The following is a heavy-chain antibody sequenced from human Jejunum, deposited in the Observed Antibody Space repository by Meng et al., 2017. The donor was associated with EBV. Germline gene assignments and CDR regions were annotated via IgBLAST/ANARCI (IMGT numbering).Heavy chain of an antibody. V-gene: IGHV3-74*01. D-gene: IGHD3/OR15-3a*01. J-gene: IGHJ4*02. CDR1: GFTFSNSW. CDR3: VRGGLGPWY. Sequence: VPRVESGGGLFPPGGSRILSWAATGFTFSNSWMPWLRLAPGKGLVWVSHIDTDGSTKNYAGSVKGRFTISRDNAKNTLSLQMNSLRVEDTAVYYCVRGGLGPWYWGQGTLVTVSS. CDR2: IDTDGSTK.